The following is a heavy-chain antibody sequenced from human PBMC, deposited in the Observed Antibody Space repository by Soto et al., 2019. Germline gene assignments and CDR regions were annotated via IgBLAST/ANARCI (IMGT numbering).Heavy chain of an antibody. CDR1: GGSFSGYY. CDR2: INHSGST. J-gene: IGHJ3*02. CDR3: ARGPRVLEWLLLGAAFDI. V-gene: IGHV4-34*01. Sequence: SETLSLTCAVYGGSFSGYYWSWIRQPPGKGLEWIGEINHSGSTNYNPSLKSRVTISVDTSKNQFSLKLSSVTAADTAVYYCARGPRVLEWLLLGAAFDIWGQGTMVTVSS. D-gene: IGHD3-3*01.